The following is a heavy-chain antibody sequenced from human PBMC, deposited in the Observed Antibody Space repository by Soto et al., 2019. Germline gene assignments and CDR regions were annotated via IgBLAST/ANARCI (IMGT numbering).Heavy chain of an antibody. D-gene: IGHD6-13*01. CDR1: GFTFSSYA. V-gene: IGHV3-23*01. Sequence: EVQLLESGGGVVQPGGSLRLSCAASGFTFSSYAMSWVRQAPGKGLEWVSGISGSGGSTYSADSVKGRFTISRDNSQNTLYLQMNSLRAEDTAVYYCAKAGRSSWYGRTLYWGQGTLVTVSS. CDR2: ISGSGGST. J-gene: IGHJ4*02. CDR3: AKAGRSSWYGRTLY.